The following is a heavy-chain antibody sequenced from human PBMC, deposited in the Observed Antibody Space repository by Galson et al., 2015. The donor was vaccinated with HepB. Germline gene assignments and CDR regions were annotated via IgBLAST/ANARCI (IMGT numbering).Heavy chain of an antibody. Sequence: SVKVSCKASGGTFSSYAISWVRQAPGQGLEWMGGIIPIFGTANYAQKFQGRVTITADESTSTAYMELSSLRSEDTAVYYCVIGGIVVVPAAIHAFDIWGQGTMVTVSS. J-gene: IGHJ3*02. CDR3: VIGGIVVVPAAIHAFDI. CDR1: GGTFSSYA. CDR2: IIPIFGTA. V-gene: IGHV1-69*13. D-gene: IGHD2-2*01.